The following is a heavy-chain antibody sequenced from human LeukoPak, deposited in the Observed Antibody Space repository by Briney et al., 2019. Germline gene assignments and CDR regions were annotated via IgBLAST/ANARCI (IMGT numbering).Heavy chain of an antibody. CDR2: VDYSGST. J-gene: IGHJ4*02. CDR3: ARVYFGALIPGGY. Sequence: PSETLSLTCTVSGGSISSRNYYWGWIRQPPGKGLKWIGSVDYSGSTYYDPSLKSRVTISLDTSKNQFSLELRSVTAADTAVYYCARVYFGALIPGGYWGQGTLVTVSS. V-gene: IGHV4-39*07. D-gene: IGHD3-3*01. CDR1: GGSISSRNYY.